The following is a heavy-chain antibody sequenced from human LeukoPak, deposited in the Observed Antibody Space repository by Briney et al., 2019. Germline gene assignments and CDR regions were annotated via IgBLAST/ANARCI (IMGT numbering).Heavy chain of an antibody. CDR3: ARGRMIVVVTALRGGMDV. CDR2: ISYDGSNK. V-gene: IGHV3-30-3*01. CDR1: GFTFSSYA. D-gene: IGHD3-22*01. Sequence: GGSLRLSCAASGFTFSSYAMHWVRQAPGKGLEWVAVISYDGSNKYYADSVKGRFTISRDNSKNTLYLQMNSLRAEDTAVYYCARGRMIVVVTALRGGMDVWGQGTTVTVSS. J-gene: IGHJ6*02.